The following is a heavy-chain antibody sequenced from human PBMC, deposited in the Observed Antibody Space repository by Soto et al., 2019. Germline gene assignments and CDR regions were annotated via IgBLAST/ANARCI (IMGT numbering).Heavy chain of an antibody. Sequence: GESLKISCKGSGYSFTSYWIGWVRQMPGKGLEWMGIIYLGDSDTRYSPSFQGQVTISADKSISTAYLQWSSLKASDTAMYYCARQTYCSSTSCYTVDSWGQGTLVTVSS. D-gene: IGHD2-2*02. CDR2: IYLGDSDT. CDR3: ARQTYCSSTSCYTVDS. CDR1: GYSFTSYW. J-gene: IGHJ4*02. V-gene: IGHV5-51*01.